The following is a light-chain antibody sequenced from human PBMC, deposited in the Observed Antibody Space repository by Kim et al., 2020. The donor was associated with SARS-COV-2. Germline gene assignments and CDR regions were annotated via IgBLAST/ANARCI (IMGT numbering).Light chain of an antibody. CDR3: AVWDDKLNIWV. Sequence: GQRGTISCSGTGSNIGNNFVFWYRQLPGTPPKLVIYKNDQRPSGVPDRFSGSKSGTSASLAISGLRSEDEADYYCAVWDDKLNIWVFGGGTKLTVL. V-gene: IGLV1-47*01. CDR1: GSNIGNNF. CDR2: KND. J-gene: IGLJ3*02.